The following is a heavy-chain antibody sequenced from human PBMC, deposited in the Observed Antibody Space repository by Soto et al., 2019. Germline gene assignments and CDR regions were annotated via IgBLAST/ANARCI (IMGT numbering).Heavy chain of an antibody. CDR3: ARDRYSSSSSYYYYGMDV. CDR1: GFTFSSYS. D-gene: IGHD6-6*01. J-gene: IGHJ6*02. Sequence: EVQLVESGGGLVKPGGSLRLSCAASGFTFSSYSMNWVRQAPGKGLEWVSSISSSSSYIYYADSVKGRFTISRDNAKNSLYLKMNSLRAEDTAVYYCARDRYSSSSSYYYYGMDVWGQGTTVTVSS. V-gene: IGHV3-21*01. CDR2: ISSSSSYI.